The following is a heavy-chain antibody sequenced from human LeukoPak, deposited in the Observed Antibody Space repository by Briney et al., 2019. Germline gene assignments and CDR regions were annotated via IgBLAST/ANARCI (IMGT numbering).Heavy chain of an antibody. CDR3: VRIYRYRAYEDY. J-gene: IGHJ4*02. CDR2: INWNGGST. V-gene: IGHV3-20*04. D-gene: IGHD5-12*01. Sequence: PGGSLRLSCAVSGFTLDDYGMSRVRQAPGKGLEWVSGINWNGGSTSYADSVKGRFTISRDNAKKSLYLQMNSLRGEDTALYYCVRIYRYRAYEDYWGQGTLVIVSS. CDR1: GFTLDDYG.